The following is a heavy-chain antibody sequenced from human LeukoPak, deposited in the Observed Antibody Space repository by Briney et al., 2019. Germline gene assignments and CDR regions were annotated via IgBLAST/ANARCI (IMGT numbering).Heavy chain of an antibody. CDR2: ISGGSSSI. Sequence: PGGSLRLSCAASGFTFSSYAMSWVRQAPGKGLEWVSYISGGSSSIYYADSVKGRFTISRDNAKNSLYLQMNSLRDEDTAVYYCARDRCGGDCYRAFDIWGQGTMVTVSS. J-gene: IGHJ3*02. D-gene: IGHD2-21*02. CDR1: GFTFSSYA. CDR3: ARDRCGGDCYRAFDI. V-gene: IGHV3-48*02.